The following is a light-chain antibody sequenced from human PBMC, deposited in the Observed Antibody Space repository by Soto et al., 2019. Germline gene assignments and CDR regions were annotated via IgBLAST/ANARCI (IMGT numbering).Light chain of an antibody. CDR1: SSDFGVYNS. CDR2: DVS. V-gene: IGLV2-8*01. J-gene: IGLJ1*01. CDR3: SSYAGTHIV. Sequence: QPVLTQPPSASGSPGQSVTISCTGTSSDFGVYNSVSWYQQHPAQAPKLMIYDVSKRPSGVPDRFSGSKSGNTASLTVSGLQAEDEADYYCSSYAGTHIVFGTGTKLTVL.